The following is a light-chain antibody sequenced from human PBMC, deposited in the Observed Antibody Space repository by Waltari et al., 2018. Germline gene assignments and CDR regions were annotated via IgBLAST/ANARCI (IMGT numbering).Light chain of an antibody. CDR2: WAS. CDR3: QQYYSTPWT. J-gene: IGKJ1*01. V-gene: IGKV4-1*01. Sequence: DIVMTQSPDSLAVSLGERDTINCKSSQSVLYRSNNKNYLAWYQQKPGQPPKLLIYWASTRESGVPDRFSGSGSGTDFTLTISSLQAEDVAVYYCQQYYSTPWTFGQGTKVEIK. CDR1: QSVLYRSNNKNY.